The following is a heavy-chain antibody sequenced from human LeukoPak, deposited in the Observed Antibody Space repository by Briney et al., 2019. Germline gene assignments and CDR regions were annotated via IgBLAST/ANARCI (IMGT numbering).Heavy chain of an antibody. J-gene: IGHJ4*02. V-gene: IGHV1-18*01. Sequence: ASVTVSCKASGYTFTSYGIHWVRQAPGQGLEWVGWIRDYNGNTNYAQKLQGRVTMTTDTATSTPYMELRSLRSDDTAVYYCARHSSGWTFFDYWGQGTLVTVSS. CDR2: IRDYNGNT. CDR1: GYTFTSYG. CDR3: ARHSSGWTFFDY. D-gene: IGHD6-19*01.